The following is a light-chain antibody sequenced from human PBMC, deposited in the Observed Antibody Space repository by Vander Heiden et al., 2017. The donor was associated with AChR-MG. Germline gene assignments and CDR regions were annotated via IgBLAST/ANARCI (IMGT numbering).Light chain of an antibody. J-gene: IGKJ5*01. CDR1: QSVTSK. Sequence: EIVMTQSPATLSVSPGERATLSCRASQSVTSKLAWYQQKPGQAPRLLIYGASTRATGIPARFSGSGSGTEFTLTISSLQSEDFAVYYCQQENNWPQTFGQGTRLEIK. V-gene: IGKV3-15*01. CDR3: QQENNWPQT. CDR2: GAS.